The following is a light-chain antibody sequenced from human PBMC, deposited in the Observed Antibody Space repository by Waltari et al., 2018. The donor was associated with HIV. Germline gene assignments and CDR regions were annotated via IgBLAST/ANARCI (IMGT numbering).Light chain of an antibody. CDR1: QSVSSY. CDR2: DAS. J-gene: IGKJ4*01. V-gene: IGKV3-11*01. Sequence: EIVLTQSPATLSLSPGDRATLSCRASQSVSSYLAWYQQKPGQAPRLLIYDASNRATGIPARFSGSGSGTDFTLTISSLEPEDFAVYYCQQRSNWPQGVTFGGGTKVEIK. CDR3: QQRSNWPQGVT.